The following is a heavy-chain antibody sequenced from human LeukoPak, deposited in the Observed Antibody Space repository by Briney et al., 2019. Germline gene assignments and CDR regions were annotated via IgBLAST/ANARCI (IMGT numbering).Heavy chain of an antibody. Sequence: PGGSLRLSCAASGFTFSSYAMSWVRQAPGKGLEWVSGIRGNADTTYYADSVKGRFSIFRENSKNMLYLQMNSLRVEDTAVYYCAKGHADSSGYYYFDSWGQGTLVTVPS. V-gene: IGHV3-23*01. CDR3: AKGHADSSGYYYFDS. CDR2: IRGNADTT. CDR1: GFTFSSYA. D-gene: IGHD3-22*01. J-gene: IGHJ4*02.